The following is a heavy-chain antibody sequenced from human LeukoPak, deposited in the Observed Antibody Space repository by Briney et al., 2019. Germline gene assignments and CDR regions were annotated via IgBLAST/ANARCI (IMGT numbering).Heavy chain of an antibody. V-gene: IGHV4-4*02. D-gene: IGHD3/OR15-3a*01. Sequence: SETLSLTCTVSGASVSSSNWWSWVRQPPGRRLAWIGEAYYGGSTNYNPSLDGRVTISVDKSKNQFSLKLNSVTAADTTMYFCARSRSYGLNFFDNWGQGTLVTVSS. J-gene: IGHJ4*02. CDR2: AYYGGST. CDR3: ARSRSYGLNFFDN. CDR1: GASVSSSNW.